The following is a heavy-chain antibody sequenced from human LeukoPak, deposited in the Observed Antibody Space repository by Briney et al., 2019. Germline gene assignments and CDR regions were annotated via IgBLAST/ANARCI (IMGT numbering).Heavy chain of an antibody. J-gene: IGHJ5*02. D-gene: IGHD3-16*01. CDR2: INTSGTT. Sequence: PSETLSLTCTVSGVSMSSYYWSFIRQPAGKGLEWIGRINTSGTTLYYASLKSRVSMIVDAYKNQFSLRLSAVAAADTAVFYCALGCYNDGGGRNSFDPWSQGTLVSVSS. CDR3: ALGCYNDGGGRNSFDP. CDR1: GVSMSSYY. V-gene: IGHV4-4*07.